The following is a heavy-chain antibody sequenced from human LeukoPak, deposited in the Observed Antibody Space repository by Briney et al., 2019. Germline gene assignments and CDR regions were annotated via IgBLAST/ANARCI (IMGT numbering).Heavy chain of an antibody. CDR1: GGTFSSYA. J-gene: IGHJ6*02. Sequence: ASVKVSCKASGGTFSSYAISWVRQAPGQGLEWMGGNIPIFGTANYAQKFQGRVTITADESTSTAYMELSSLRSEDTAVYYCARVGDCTNGVCYNYYYYGMDVWGQGTTVTVSS. V-gene: IGHV1-69*13. D-gene: IGHD2-8*01. CDR3: ARVGDCTNGVCYNYYYYGMDV. CDR2: NIPIFGTA.